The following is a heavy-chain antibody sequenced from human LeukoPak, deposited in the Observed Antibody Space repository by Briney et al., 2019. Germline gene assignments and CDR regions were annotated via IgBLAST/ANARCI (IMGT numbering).Heavy chain of an antibody. Sequence: GGSLRLSCAASGFTVSSNYMSWVRQAPGKGLEWVSRIYVDGRSTTYADSVKGRFTISRDNAKNTLYLQMNSLRAEDAAVYYCVRDPYDILTGPYFDYWGQGTLVTVSS. CDR3: VRDPYDILTGPYFDY. CDR2: IYVDGRST. CDR1: GFTVSSNY. D-gene: IGHD3-9*01. V-gene: IGHV3-74*03. J-gene: IGHJ4*02.